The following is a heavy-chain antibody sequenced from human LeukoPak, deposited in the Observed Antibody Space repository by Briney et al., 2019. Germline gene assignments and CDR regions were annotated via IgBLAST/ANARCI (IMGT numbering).Heavy chain of an antibody. V-gene: IGHV3-7*04. CDR1: GFTFSTYW. CDR2: IKPDGGEK. D-gene: IGHD5-18*01. Sequence: GGSLRLSCAASGFTFSTYWMTWFRQAPGKGLEWVANIKPDGGEKYYVDSVRGRFTDSRDNAENSLYLQMNILRAEDTAVYYCARITWIQLWHDFDYWGQGALVTVSS. J-gene: IGHJ4*02. CDR3: ARITWIQLWHDFDY.